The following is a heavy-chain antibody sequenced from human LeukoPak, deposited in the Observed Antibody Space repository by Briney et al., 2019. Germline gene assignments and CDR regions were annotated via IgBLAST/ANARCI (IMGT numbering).Heavy chain of an antibody. D-gene: IGHD3-9*01. J-gene: IGHJ4*02. CDR1: GYTFTSYY. V-gene: IGHV1-46*01. Sequence: GASVKVSCKASGYTFTSYYMHWVRQAPGQGLEWMGIINPSGGSTSYAQKFQGRVTMTRDMSTSTVYMELSSLRSEDTAVYYCARERNNYDILTGYYMPPDYWGQGTLVTVSS. CDR3: ARERNNYDILTGYYMPPDY. CDR2: INPSGGST.